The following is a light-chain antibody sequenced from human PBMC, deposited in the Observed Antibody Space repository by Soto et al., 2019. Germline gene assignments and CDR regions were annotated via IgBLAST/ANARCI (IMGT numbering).Light chain of an antibody. V-gene: IGKV2D-29*01. J-gene: IGKJ2*03. CDR2: AVY. CDR3: MQSVQLLLSS. CDR1: QSLLHGDGRTY. Sequence: DIVLTQTPLSLSVTPGQPASMSCKASQSLLHGDGRTYVSWYRQKPSQPPQLLIYAVYNRFSGVPDRFSGSGSGPDFTLSISRVEAADVGVYYCMQSVQLLLSSFGQGTGLEIK.